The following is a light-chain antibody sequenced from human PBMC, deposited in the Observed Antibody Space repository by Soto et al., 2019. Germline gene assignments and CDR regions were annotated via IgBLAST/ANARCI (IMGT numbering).Light chain of an antibody. V-gene: IGKV3-20*01. CDR2: GAS. CDR3: QDSSTSPWP. J-gene: IGKJ1*01. Sequence: EIVLTQSPGTLSLSPGERATLSCGASQSFTSNYLAWYQQKPGQAPRLLIYGASTRATGIPDRFRGSGSGTDFTLTISSLEPEDSAVYYCQDSSTSPWPFGQGTKVDIK. CDR1: QSFTSNY.